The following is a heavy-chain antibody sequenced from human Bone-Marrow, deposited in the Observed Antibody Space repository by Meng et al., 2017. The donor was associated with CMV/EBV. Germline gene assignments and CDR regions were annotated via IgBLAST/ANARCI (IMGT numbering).Heavy chain of an antibody. Sequence: GESLKISCAASGFTFSSYSMNWVRQIPGKGLQWIANTYDGVRDSRYADSVKGRFTISRDNTKYMLYLQMNSLRVEDTAIYYCARGGPYVKEGLGEWYLDLWGLGTLVTVSS. CDR3: ARGGPYVKEGLGEWYLDL. V-gene: IGHV3-23*03. D-gene: IGHD1-26*01. CDR1: GFTFSSYS. J-gene: IGHJ2*01. CDR2: TYDGVRDS.